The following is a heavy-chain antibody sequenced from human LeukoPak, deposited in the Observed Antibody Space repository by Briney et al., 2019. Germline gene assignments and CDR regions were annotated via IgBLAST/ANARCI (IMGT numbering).Heavy chain of an antibody. CDR3: VRDVWGDRDSFFDY. CDR1: GFTFISYW. V-gene: IGHV3-74*01. D-gene: IGHD2-21*01. J-gene: IGHJ4*02. Sequence: GGSLRLSCAVSGFTFISYWMHWVRQAPGKGLVWVSRINTDGRSTSYVDSVKGRFTMSRDNAKNTLYLQTNSLRAEDTAIYYCVRDVWGDRDSFFDYWGQGTLVTVSS. CDR2: INTDGRST.